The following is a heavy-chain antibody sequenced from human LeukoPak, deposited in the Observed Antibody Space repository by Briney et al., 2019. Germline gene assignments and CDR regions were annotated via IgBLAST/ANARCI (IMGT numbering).Heavy chain of an antibody. D-gene: IGHD4-17*01. CDR1: GFTFSTSA. J-gene: IGHJ3*01. Sequence: SVKVSCKTSGFTFSTSAVQWVRQARGQRLEWIGWIIVGSGATNYAQSLQGRFTITRDMSTNTAYMELSSLGSEDSAVYYCAAELYGVYTDCCTFHLWGQGTLVTASS. CDR2: IIVGSGAT. V-gene: IGHV1-58*01. CDR3: AAELYGVYTDCCTFHL.